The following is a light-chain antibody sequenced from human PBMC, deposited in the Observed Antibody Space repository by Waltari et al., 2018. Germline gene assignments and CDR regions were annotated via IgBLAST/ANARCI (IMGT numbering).Light chain of an antibody. CDR2: SAS. J-gene: IGKJ2*03. V-gene: IGKV3-11*01. CDR3: YQHSSGYS. CDR1: QSVTSY. Sequence: VILTQSTATLSLSPGERATLSCRASQSVTSYLAWYQQKPGQAPRLLIHSASNRATGIPDRFSGSGSGTEFTLTISSLEPEDVGVYHCYQHSSGYSFGQGTKVEIK.